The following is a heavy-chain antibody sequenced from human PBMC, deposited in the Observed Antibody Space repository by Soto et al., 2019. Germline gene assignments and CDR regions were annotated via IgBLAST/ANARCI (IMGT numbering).Heavy chain of an antibody. CDR2: IIPILGIA. J-gene: IGHJ2*01. CDR3: XXXXXYGDSTYWYFDL. Sequence: QVQLVQSGAEVKKPGSSVKVSCKASGGTFSSYTISWVRQAPGQGLEWMGRIIPILGIANYAQKFQGRVTITADKSTSTAXXXLXSLRSEDTXVXXXXXXXXYGDSTYWYFDLWGRGTLVTVSS. CDR1: GGTFSSYT. D-gene: IGHD4-17*01. V-gene: IGHV1-69*02.